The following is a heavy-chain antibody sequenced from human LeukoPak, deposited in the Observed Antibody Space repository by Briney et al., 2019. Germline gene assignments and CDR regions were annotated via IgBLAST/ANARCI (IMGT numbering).Heavy chain of an antibody. Sequence: PGGSLRLSCAASGFTFDDYAMHWVRQAPGKGLEWVSLISGDGGSTYYADSVKGRFTISRDISKNTLYLQMNSLRADDTAVYYCANDFDHWGQGTLVTVSS. CDR3: ANDFDH. J-gene: IGHJ4*02. CDR2: ISGDGGST. CDR1: GFTFDDYA. V-gene: IGHV3-43*02.